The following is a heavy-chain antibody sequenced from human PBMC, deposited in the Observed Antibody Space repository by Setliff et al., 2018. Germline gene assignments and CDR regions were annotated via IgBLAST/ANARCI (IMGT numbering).Heavy chain of an antibody. Sequence: PSETLSLTCSVSGASISTTYYYWDWIRQSPEKGLEWIGTIYQNGITYYNPSVKSRVTISVDKSKNQFSLSLRSVTAADTAVYYCARTGTYRYFDYWGQGALVTVSS. J-gene: IGHJ4*02. V-gene: IGHV4-39*07. CDR3: ARTGTYRYFDY. D-gene: IGHD1-1*01. CDR2: IYQNGIT. CDR1: GASISTTYYY.